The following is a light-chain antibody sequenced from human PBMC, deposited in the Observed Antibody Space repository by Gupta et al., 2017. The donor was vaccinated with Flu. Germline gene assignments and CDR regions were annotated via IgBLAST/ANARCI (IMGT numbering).Light chain of an antibody. Sequence: VGDRVTITCRASQSISSWLAWYQQKPGKAPNLLVYKASNLESGVPSRFSGSGSGTEITLTISSLQPDDFATYYCHQYNSYSRTFGQGTKVEIK. CDR2: KAS. J-gene: IGKJ1*01. CDR3: HQYNSYSRT. CDR1: QSISSW. V-gene: IGKV1-5*03.